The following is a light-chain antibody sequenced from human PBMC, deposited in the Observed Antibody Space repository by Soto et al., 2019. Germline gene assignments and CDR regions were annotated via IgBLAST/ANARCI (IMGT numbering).Light chain of an antibody. V-gene: IGKV1D-12*01. CDR3: QQAYTFPRT. J-gene: IGKJ1*01. CDR2: GAS. Sequence: DIQVTQSPSSVSASVGDRVTITCRASQDISHYLAWYQQKPGKAPKLLLYGASSLQSGVPSRFSGSGSGTDFTLTISSLQPEDFATFYCQQAYTFPRTFGQGTKVEI. CDR1: QDISHY.